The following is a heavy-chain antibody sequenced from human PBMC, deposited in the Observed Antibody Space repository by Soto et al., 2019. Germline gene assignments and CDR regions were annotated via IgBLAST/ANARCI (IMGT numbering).Heavy chain of an antibody. CDR3: AKDIYTRTSGYIFND. V-gene: IGHV3-9*01. Sequence: PGGSLRLSCAASGFTFSSYAMHWVRQAPGKGLEWVSGISWNSGSIAYADSVKGRFTISRDNAKNSLYLQMNNLRPEDTAFYYCAKDIYTRTSGYIFNDWGQGTLVTVSS. D-gene: IGHD3-22*01. CDR1: GFTFSSYA. J-gene: IGHJ4*02. CDR2: ISWNSGSI.